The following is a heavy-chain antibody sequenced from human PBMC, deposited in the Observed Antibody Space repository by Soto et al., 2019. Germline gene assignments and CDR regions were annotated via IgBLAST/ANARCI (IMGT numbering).Heavy chain of an antibody. V-gene: IGHV1-69*02. CDR3: ATDYYDSSGYYYRMDY. J-gene: IGHJ4*02. CDR1: GGTFSSYT. CDR2: IIPILGIA. D-gene: IGHD3-22*01. Sequence: QVQLVQSGAEVKKPGSSVKVSCKASGGTFSSYTISWVRQAPGQGLEWMGRIIPILGIANYAQKFQGRVTITADKSTSKAYMELSSLRSEDTAVYYCATDYYDSSGYYYRMDYWGQGTLVTVSS.